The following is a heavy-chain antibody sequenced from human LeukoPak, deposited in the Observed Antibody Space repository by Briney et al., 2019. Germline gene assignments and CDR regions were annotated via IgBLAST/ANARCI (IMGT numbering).Heavy chain of an antibody. D-gene: IGHD1-26*01. J-gene: IGHJ4*02. CDR1: GYIFTSYN. Sequence: ASVKVSCKASGYIFTSYNMHWVRQAPGQGLEWMGIINPSDGATSYAQKFQGRVTMTRDTSTTTVYMELSSLRSEDTAVYYCARDLSGSSYGLGFWGQGTLVTVSS. CDR2: INPSDGAT. CDR3: ARDLSGSSYGLGF. V-gene: IGHV1-46*01.